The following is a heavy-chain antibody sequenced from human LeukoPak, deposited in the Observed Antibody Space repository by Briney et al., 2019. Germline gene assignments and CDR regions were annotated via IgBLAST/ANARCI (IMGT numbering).Heavy chain of an antibody. J-gene: IGHJ4*02. V-gene: IGHV3-30*18. CDR1: GFTFSYYG. CDR2: ISYDGSNE. Sequence: PGRSLRLSCAASGFTFSYYGMHWVRQAPGQGLEWVAAISYDGSNEYYTDSVKGRFTISRDNSKNTLYLQMNSLRADDTAVYYCANGLASIAAGTTSFDYWGQGTLVTVSS. D-gene: IGHD6-25*01. CDR3: ANGLASIAAGTTSFDY.